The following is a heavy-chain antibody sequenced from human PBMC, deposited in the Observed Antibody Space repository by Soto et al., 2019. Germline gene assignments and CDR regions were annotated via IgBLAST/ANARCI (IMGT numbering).Heavy chain of an antibody. Sequence: SETLSLTCTVSGGSISSSSYYWGWIRQPPGKGLEWIGSIYYSGSTYYNPSLKSRVTISVDTSKNQFSLKLSSVTAADTAVYYCARQNIVGAKYYYGMDVWGQGTTVTVS. CDR1: GGSISSSSYY. J-gene: IGHJ6*02. V-gene: IGHV4-39*01. D-gene: IGHD1-26*01. CDR2: IYYSGST. CDR3: ARQNIVGAKYYYGMDV.